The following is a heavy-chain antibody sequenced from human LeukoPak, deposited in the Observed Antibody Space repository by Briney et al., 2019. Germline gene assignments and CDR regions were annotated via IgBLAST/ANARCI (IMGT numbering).Heavy chain of an antibody. V-gene: IGHV1-18*01. CDR2: ISAYNGNT. CDR3: ARVKSIDGSGSPDAFDI. CDR1: GYTFTSYG. J-gene: IGHJ3*02. Sequence: ASVKVSCKASGYTFTSYGISWVRQAPGQGLEWMGWISAYNGNTNYAQKPQGRVTMTTDTSTSTAYMELRSLRSDDTAVYYCARVKSIDGSGSPDAFDIWGQGTMVTVSS. D-gene: IGHD3-10*01.